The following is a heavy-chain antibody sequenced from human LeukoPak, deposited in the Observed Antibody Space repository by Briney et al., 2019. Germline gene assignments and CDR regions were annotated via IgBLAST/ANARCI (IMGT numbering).Heavy chain of an antibody. Sequence: GGSLRLSCAASGFSFSSYEMNWVRQAPGKGLEWVGRIKSKSDGGPTDYAAPVKGRFTISRDDSKNTLYLQMNSLKTEDTAVYYCTTRYGSGSYWGQGTLVTVSS. CDR3: TTRYGSGSY. D-gene: IGHD3-10*01. CDR1: GFSFSSYE. CDR2: IKSKSDGGPT. J-gene: IGHJ4*02. V-gene: IGHV3-15*01.